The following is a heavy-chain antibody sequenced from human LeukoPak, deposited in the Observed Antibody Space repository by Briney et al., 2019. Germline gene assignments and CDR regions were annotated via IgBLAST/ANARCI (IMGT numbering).Heavy chain of an antibody. D-gene: IGHD2-21*01. J-gene: IGHJ4*02. CDR2: VSKDTVTK. V-gene: IGHV3-30*10. CDR1: GFSLTHDA. Sequence: GGSLRLSCAASGFSLTHDAIHWVRQAPGKGLEWVAVVSKDTVTKIYRDSVKGRFTVSTDSSKNTVYLQMTGLRSEDTGVYYCAGDRWPGTPDCFDCWGQGTLVTVSS. CDR3: AGDRWPGTPDCFDC.